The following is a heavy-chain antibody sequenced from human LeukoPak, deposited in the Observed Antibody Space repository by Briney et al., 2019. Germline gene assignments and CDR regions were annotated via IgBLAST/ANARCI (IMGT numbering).Heavy chain of an antibody. CDR3: ARGYVINWFDT. D-gene: IGHD5-12*01. CDR2: IYYSGST. Sequence: SETLSLTRAFSVGSLSSSIWWAWVRPPPGKGLEWIGSIYYSGSTYYNPSLKNRATISVDTSKKQFSLKLSSVTAADTAVYYCARGYVINWFDTWGQGTLVTVSS. J-gene: IGHJ5*02. CDR1: VGSLSSSIW. V-gene: IGHV4-39*01.